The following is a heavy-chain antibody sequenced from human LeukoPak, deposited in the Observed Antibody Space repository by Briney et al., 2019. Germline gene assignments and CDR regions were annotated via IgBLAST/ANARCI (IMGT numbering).Heavy chain of an antibody. CDR3: ARGGSNFDH. CDR1: GGSISSYY. V-gene: IGHV4-59*01. CDR2: VYYSGST. J-gene: IGHJ4*02. Sequence: PSETLSLTCTVSGGSISSYYWSWIRQPPGKGLEWIGYVYYSGSTNYNPSLESRVTISVDTSKNQFSLKLSSVTAADTAVYYCARGGSNFDHWGQGTLVAVSS. D-gene: IGHD6-13*01.